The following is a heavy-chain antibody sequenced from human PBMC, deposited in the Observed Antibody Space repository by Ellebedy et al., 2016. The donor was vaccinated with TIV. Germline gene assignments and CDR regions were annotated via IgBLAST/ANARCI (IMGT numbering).Heavy chain of an antibody. CDR3: SRDQAYSSFDY. D-gene: IGHD6-19*01. CDR2: IGGDGIHA. J-gene: IGHJ4*02. V-gene: IGHV3-21*01. CDR1: GFTFSAFT. Sequence: GGSLRLXCAASGFTFSAFTMNWVRQSPGKGLEWVASIGGDGIHAFYAASVTGRFVISRDNAKNSLDLQVFSLRAEDTAVYYCSRDQAYSSFDYWGQGTLVAVSS.